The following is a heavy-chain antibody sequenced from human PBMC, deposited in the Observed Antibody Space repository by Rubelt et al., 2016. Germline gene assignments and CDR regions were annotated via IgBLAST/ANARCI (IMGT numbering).Heavy chain of an antibody. Sequence: VKVSCKASGGTFSSYAISWVRQAPGQGLEWMGGIIPILGMANYAQKFQGRVTITADKSTSTAYMELSSLRSEDTAVYYCASSTGHIVVVTAIPYYYYYGMDVWGQGTTVTVSS. J-gene: IGHJ6*02. CDR3: ASSTGHIVVVTAIPYYYYYGMDV. V-gene: IGHV1-69*10. D-gene: IGHD2-21*02. CDR1: GGTFSSYA. CDR2: IIPILGMA.